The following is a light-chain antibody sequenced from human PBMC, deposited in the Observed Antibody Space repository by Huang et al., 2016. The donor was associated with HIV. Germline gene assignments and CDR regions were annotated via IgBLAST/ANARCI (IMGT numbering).Light chain of an antibody. CDR3: QQRYNWPRT. CDR1: QSIINS. CDR2: DSS. J-gene: IGKJ2*01. Sequence: IVLTQSPATRSLSPGETATLSCGTIQSIINSLAWYQQKPGQAPRLLIYDSSNRATGVPARFSGSGSGTGFALTISSLEPEDSAVYYCQQRYNWPRTFGQGTKLEI. V-gene: IGKV3-11*01.